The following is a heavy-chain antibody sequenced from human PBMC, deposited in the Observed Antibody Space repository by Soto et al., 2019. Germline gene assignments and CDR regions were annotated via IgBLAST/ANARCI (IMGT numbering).Heavy chain of an antibody. CDR2: IYYTGST. D-gene: IGHD4-17*01. J-gene: IGHJ4*02. CDR1: GGSISSYY. V-gene: IGHV4-59*08. Sequence: PSETLSLTCTVSGGSISSYYWSWIRQPPGKGLEWIGYIYYTGSTKYNPSLKSRVTISIDTSNKHLSLHLSSVTAADTAVYYCARQKVSRFYGEVDFFDYWGLGTLVTVSS. CDR3: ARQKVSRFYGEVDFFDY.